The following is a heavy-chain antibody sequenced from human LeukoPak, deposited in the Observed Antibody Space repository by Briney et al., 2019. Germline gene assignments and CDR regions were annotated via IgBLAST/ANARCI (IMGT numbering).Heavy chain of an antibody. CDR3: AKDHLYCSGGSCYSYYYGMDV. CDR2: ISHDGSNK. CDR1: GFTFSSYG. V-gene: IGHV3-30*18. J-gene: IGHJ6*04. Sequence: GGSLRLSCATSGFTFSSYGMHWVRQAPGKGLEWVAVISHDGSNKYYADSVKGRFTISRDNSKNTLYLQMNSLRAEDTAVYYCAKDHLYCSGGSCYSYYYGMDVWGKGTTVTVSS. D-gene: IGHD2-15*01.